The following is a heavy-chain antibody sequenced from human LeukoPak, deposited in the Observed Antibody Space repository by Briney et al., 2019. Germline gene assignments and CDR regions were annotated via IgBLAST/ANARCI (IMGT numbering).Heavy chain of an antibody. CDR1: GFTFSSYA. D-gene: IGHD6-13*01. CDR2: ISGSGGST. V-gene: IGHV3-23*01. Sequence: GGSLRLSSAASGFTFSSYAMNWVRQAPGKGLEWVSAISGSGGSTYYADSVKGRFTISRDNSKNTLYLQMNSLRAEDTAVYYCAKGRIDSGSWYYYYGMDVWGQGTTVTLSS. CDR3: AKGRIDSGSWYYYYGMDV. J-gene: IGHJ6*02.